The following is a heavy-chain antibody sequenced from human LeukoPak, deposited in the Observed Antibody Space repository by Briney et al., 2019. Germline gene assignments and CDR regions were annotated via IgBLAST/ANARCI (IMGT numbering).Heavy chain of an antibody. V-gene: IGHV4-39*07. CDR2: IYYSGST. CDR3: ARGDSENLNYYYYYMDV. Sequence: SSETLSLTCTVSGGSISSSSYYWGWIRQPPGKGLAWIGSIYYSGSTYYNPSLKSRVTISVDTSKNQFSLKLSSVTAADTAVYYCARGDSENLNYYYYYMDVWGKGTTVTVSS. J-gene: IGHJ6*03. CDR1: GGSISSSSYY. D-gene: IGHD1-14*01.